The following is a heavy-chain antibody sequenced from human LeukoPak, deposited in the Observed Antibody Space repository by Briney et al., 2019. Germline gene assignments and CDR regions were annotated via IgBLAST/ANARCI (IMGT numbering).Heavy chain of an antibody. CDR2: ISWDGGST. CDR3: AKEATDSATIDY. J-gene: IGHJ4*02. V-gene: IGHV3-43D*04. D-gene: IGHD1-1*01. CDR1: GFTFDDYA. Sequence: GGSLRLSCAASGFTFDDYAMHWVRQAPGKGLEWVSLISWDGGSTYYADSVKGRFTISRDNSRNSLYLQMNSLRAEDTALYYCAKEATDSATIDYWGQGTLVTVSS.